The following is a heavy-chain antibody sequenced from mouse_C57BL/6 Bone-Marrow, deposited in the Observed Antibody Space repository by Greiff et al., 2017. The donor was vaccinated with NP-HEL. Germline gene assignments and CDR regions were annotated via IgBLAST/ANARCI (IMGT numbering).Heavy chain of an antibody. J-gene: IGHJ4*01. CDR2: ISNGGGST. Sequence: EVQVVESGGGLVQPGGSLKLSCAASGFTFSDYYMYWVRQTPEKRLEWVAYISNGGGSTYYPDTVKGRFTISRDNAKNTLYLQMSRLKSEDTAMYYCARNPSYAMDYWGQGTSVTVSS. CDR3: ARNPSYAMDY. CDR1: GFTFSDYY. V-gene: IGHV5-12*01.